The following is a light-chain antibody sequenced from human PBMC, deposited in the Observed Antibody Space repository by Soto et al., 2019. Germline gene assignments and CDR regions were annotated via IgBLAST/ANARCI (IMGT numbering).Light chain of an antibody. CDR1: SSDIGAHYD. CDR3: SSYTSSSTLVV. Sequence: QSVLTQPPSVSGAPGQRVTISCTGSSSDIGAHYDVHWYQQLPGTAPKLLIYGNNNRPSGVPDRFSGSKSGNTASLTISGLQAGDEADYYCSSYTSSSTLVVFGGGTKVTVL. CDR2: GNN. V-gene: IGLV1-40*01. J-gene: IGLJ2*01.